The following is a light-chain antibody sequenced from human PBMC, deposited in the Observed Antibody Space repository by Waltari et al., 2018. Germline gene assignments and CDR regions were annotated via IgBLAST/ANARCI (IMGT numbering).Light chain of an antibody. CDR3: QQYYTTPT. CDR1: QTLFYSSNNKNY. J-gene: IGKJ1*01. CDR2: WAS. Sequence: DIVMTQSPDSLAVSLGERATINCKSSQTLFYSSNNKNYLAWYQLKPGQPPKLLIFWASTRESGVPDRFNGSGSATDFTLTIDTLQAEDVAVYYCQQYYTTPTFGQGTKVEIK. V-gene: IGKV4-1*01.